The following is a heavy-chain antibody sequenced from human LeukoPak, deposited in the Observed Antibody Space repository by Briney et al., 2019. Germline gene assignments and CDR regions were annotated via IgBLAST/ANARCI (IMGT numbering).Heavy chain of an antibody. CDR3: ARAVSNDYAAY. D-gene: IGHD4-17*01. V-gene: IGHV3-53*01. CDR2: IYGGGNT. CDR1: GFTVSNSY. Sequence: PGGSLRLSCAASGFTVSNSYMTWVRQAPGRGPEWVSTIYGGGNTYYADSVKGRFTISRDSSKNILYLQMNSLRAEDTAVYYRARAVSNDYAAYWGQGALVTVSS. J-gene: IGHJ4*02.